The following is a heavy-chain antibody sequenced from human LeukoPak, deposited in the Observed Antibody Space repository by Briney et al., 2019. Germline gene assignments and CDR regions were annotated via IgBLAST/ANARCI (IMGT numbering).Heavy chain of an antibody. D-gene: IGHD3-22*01. Sequence: ASVKVSCKASGDTFTSHYMHWVRQAPGQGLEWMGIINPSGGSTSSAQKFQGRVTITADKSTSTAYMELSSLRSEDTAVYYCARGLGNDSSGSRLFVWGKGTTVTVSS. CDR2: INPSGGST. CDR3: ARGLGNDSSGSRLFV. J-gene: IGHJ6*04. CDR1: GDTFTSHY. V-gene: IGHV1-46*01.